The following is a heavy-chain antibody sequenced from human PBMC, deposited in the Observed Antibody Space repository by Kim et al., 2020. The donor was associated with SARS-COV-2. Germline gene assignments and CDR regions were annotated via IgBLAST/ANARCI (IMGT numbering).Heavy chain of an antibody. CDR3: ARPQATIHAFDI. Sequence: SETLSLTCTVSGGSISSSSYYWGWIRQPPGKGLEWIGSIYYSGSTYYNPSLKSRVTISVDTSKNQFSLKLSSVTAADTAVYYCARPQATIHAFDIWGQGTMVTVSS. D-gene: IGHD5-12*01. CDR1: GGSISSSSYY. J-gene: IGHJ3*02. V-gene: IGHV4-39*01. CDR2: IYYSGST.